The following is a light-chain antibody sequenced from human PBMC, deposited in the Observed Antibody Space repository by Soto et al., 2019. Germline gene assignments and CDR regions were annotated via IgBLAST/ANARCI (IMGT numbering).Light chain of an antibody. J-gene: IGLJ3*02. CDR2: EVG. Sequence: QSSLTQPASVSGSPGQSITISCTGTSTDVGVYNYVSWFQQHPGTVPKLIIYEVGKRPSGVSNRFSGSKSGNTASLTISGLQAEDEADYYCISYTSGSRWVFGGGTKSPS. CDR1: STDVGVYNY. CDR3: ISYTSGSRWV. V-gene: IGLV2-14*01.